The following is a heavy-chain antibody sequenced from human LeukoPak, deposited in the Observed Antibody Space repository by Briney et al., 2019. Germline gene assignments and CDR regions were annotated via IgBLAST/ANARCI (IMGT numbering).Heavy chain of an antibody. CDR3: ARGSTIFGVVITYFDY. CDR2: IFPIFGTA. J-gene: IGHJ4*02. CDR1: GYTFTSYG. V-gene: IGHV1-69*13. Sequence: SVKVSCKASGYTFTSYGISSVRRSPEQGVEWMGGIFPIFGTANDAKKFQGRVTIAADESTSTAYMELSSLRSEDTAVYYCARGSTIFGVVITYFDYWGQGTLVTVSS. D-gene: IGHD3-3*01.